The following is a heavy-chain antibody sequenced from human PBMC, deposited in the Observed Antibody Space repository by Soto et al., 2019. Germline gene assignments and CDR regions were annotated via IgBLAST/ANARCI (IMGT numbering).Heavy chain of an antibody. CDR1: GVAFSTSA. CDR2: IMPVFATP. Sequence: QVQLMQSGAEVKKPGSSVKVSCKASGVAFSTSAISWVRQAPGEGLEWVGGIMPVFATPDYAQKFQGRVTISADESTTTACLELTSLTTDDTAVYYCARDKDRQQLGGNYYYILDVWGQGTAITVSS. J-gene: IGHJ6*02. V-gene: IGHV1-69*12. CDR3: ARDKDRQQLGGNYYYILDV. D-gene: IGHD3-3*02.